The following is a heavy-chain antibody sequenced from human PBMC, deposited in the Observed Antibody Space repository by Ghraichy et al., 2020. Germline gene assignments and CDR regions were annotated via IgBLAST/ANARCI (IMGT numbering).Heavy chain of an antibody. CDR2: IGTAGDT. CDR3: ARFRHYYGMDV. Sequence: GSLRLSCAASGFTFSSYDMHWVHQATGKGLEWVSAIGTAGDTYYPGSVKGRFTISRENAKNSLYLQMNSLRAGDTAVYYCARFRHYYGMDVWGQGTTVTVSS. J-gene: IGHJ6*02. CDR1: GFTFSSYD. V-gene: IGHV3-13*01.